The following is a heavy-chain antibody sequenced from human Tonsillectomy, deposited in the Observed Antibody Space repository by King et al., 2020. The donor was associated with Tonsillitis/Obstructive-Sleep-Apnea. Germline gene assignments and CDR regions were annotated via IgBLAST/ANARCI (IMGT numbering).Heavy chain of an antibody. CDR1: GYSFYNYW. J-gene: IGHJ4*02. D-gene: IGHD2/OR15-2a*01. Sequence: VQLVESGAEVKKPGESLKISCQGSGYSFYNYWIGWVRQMPGKGLEWMGIIYPGDSDTRYSPSFQGQVTISADKSISPAYLQWSSLKASDTAIYYCARRVVSSTTHSFDYWGQGTLVTVSS. CDR3: ARRVVSSTTHSFDY. CDR2: IYPGDSDT. V-gene: IGHV5-51*01.